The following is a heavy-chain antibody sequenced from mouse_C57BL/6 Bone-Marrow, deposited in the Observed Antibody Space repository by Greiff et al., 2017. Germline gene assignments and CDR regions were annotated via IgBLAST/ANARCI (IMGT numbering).Heavy chain of an antibody. CDR2: IYPGSGST. CDR1: GYTFPSYW. V-gene: IGHV1-55*01. J-gene: IGHJ2*01. D-gene: IGHD2-1*01. CDR3: ARGYYGKLNFDY. Sequence: QVQLQQPGAELVKPGASVKMSCKASGYTFPSYWITWVKQRPGQGLEWIGDIYPGSGSTNYNEKFKSKATLTVDTSSSTAYMQLSSLTSEDSAVYYCARGYYGKLNFDYWGQGTTLTVSS.